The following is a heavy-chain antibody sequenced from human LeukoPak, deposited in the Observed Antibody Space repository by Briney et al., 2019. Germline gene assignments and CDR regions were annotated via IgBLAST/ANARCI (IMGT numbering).Heavy chain of an antibody. CDR3: AIDGGIAVAGTIDY. V-gene: IGHV3-9*01. CDR2: ISWNSGSI. Sequence: GGSLRLSCAASGFTFDDYAMHWVRQAPGKGLEWVSGISWNSGSIGYADSVKGRFTISRDNAKNSLYLQMSSLRAEDTALYYCAIDGGIAVAGTIDYWGQGTLVTVSS. D-gene: IGHD6-19*01. J-gene: IGHJ4*02. CDR1: GFTFDDYA.